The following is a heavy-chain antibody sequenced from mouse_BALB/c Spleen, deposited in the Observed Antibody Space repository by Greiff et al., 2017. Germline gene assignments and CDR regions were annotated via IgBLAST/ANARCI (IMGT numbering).Heavy chain of an antibody. Sequence: LQESGAELVRPGTSVKVSCKASGYAFTNYLIEWVKQRPGQGLEWIGVINPGSGGTNYNEKFKGKATLTADKSSSTAYMQLSSLTSDDSAVYFCARLGYYGSSPSYAMDYWGQGTSVTVSS. CDR2: INPGSGGT. CDR1: GYAFTNYL. D-gene: IGHD1-1*01. V-gene: IGHV1-54*01. J-gene: IGHJ4*01. CDR3: ARLGYYGSSPSYAMDY.